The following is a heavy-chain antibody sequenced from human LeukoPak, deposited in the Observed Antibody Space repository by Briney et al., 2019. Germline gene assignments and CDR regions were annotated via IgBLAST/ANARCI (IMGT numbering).Heavy chain of an antibody. CDR1: GFSFSTYW. CDR3: GRFGDEAAVDY. V-gene: IGHV3-7*01. CDR2: IEPAGSET. J-gene: IGHJ4*02. Sequence: PGGSLRLSCAASGFSFSTYWMTWVRQAAGKGLEWVANIEPAGSETYYVDPVKGRFTISRDNAKNLLYLQMNSLRAEDTAVHYCGRFGDEAAVDYWGQGTLATVSS. D-gene: IGHD3-10*01.